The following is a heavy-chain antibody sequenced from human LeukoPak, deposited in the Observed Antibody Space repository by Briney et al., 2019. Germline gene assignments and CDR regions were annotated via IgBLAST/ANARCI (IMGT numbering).Heavy chain of an antibody. CDR1: GFTFSSYS. Sequence: GGSLRLSCAASGFTFSSYSMTWVRQAPGKGLEWVSYISSSSSTIYYADSVKGRFTISRDNAKNSLYLQMNSLRAEDTAVYYCARDQDSSGWYGYYYYYGMDVWGQGTTVTVSS. J-gene: IGHJ6*02. D-gene: IGHD6-19*01. CDR3: ARDQDSSGWYGYYYYYGMDV. V-gene: IGHV3-48*01. CDR2: ISSSSSTI.